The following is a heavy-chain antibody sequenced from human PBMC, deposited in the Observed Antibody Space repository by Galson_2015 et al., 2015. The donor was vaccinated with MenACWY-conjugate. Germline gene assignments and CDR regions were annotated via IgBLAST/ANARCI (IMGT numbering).Heavy chain of an antibody. CDR2: ISAYNGNT. D-gene: IGHD3-10*01. CDR1: GYTFTSYR. V-gene: IGHV1-18*01. Sequence: SVKVSCKASGYTFTSYRISWVRQAPGQGLEWMGWISAYNGNTNYAQKLQGRVTMTTDTSTSTAYMELRSLRSDDTAVYYCAREWFGKGWFDPWGQGTLVTVSS. J-gene: IGHJ5*02. CDR3: AREWFGKGWFDP.